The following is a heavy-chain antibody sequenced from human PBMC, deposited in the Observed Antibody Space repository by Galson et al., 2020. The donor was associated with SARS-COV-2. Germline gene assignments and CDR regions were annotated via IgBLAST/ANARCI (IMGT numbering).Heavy chain of an antibody. D-gene: IGHD3-9*01. CDR3: AKDSGYFDWLFPQKY. J-gene: IGHJ4*02. Sequence: GESLKISCAASGFTFSSYAMSWVRQAPGKGLEWVSAISGSGGSTYYADSVKGRFTISRDNSKNTLYLQMNSLRAEDTAVYYCAKDSGYFDWLFPQKYWGQGTLVTVSS. CDR1: GFTFSSYA. CDR2: ISGSGGST. V-gene: IGHV3-23*01.